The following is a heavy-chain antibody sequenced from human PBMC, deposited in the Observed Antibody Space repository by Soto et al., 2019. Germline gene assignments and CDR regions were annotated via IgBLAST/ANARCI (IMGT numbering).Heavy chain of an antibody. CDR1: GFTFSSYS. J-gene: IGHJ6*02. V-gene: IGHV3-21*01. D-gene: IGHD6-13*01. CDR3: ARELIADRGRYYYYGMDV. Sequence: EVQLVESGAGLVKPGGSLRLSCAASGFTFSSYSTNWVRHAPGKGLEWVSSISSSSSYIYYADSVKGRFTISRDNAKNSLYLHTNSLRAEDTAVYYCARELIADRGRYYYYGMDVWGQGTTVTVSS. CDR2: ISSSSSYI.